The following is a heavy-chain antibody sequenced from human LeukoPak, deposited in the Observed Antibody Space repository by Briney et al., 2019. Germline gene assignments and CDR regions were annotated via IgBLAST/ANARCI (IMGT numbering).Heavy chain of an antibody. CDR3: ARGRNVLMVYAIIGYFDY. CDR2: ISSSSSYI. J-gene: IGHJ4*02. V-gene: IGHV3-21*01. D-gene: IGHD2-8*01. Sequence: PGGSLRLSCAASGFTFSSYSMNWVRQAPGKGLEWVSSISSSSSYIYYADSVKGRFTISRDNAKNSLYLQMNSLRAEDTAVYYCARGRNVLMVYAIIGYFDYWGQGTLVTVSS. CDR1: GFTFSSYS.